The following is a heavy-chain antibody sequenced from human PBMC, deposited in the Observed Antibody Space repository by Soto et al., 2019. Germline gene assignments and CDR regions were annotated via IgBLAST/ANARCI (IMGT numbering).Heavy chain of an antibody. V-gene: IGHV3-74*01. CDR2: VHSDGTTT. J-gene: IGHJ3*01. Sequence: EVQLVESGGGLVQPGESLRLYCAASGFTFDYYWMHWVRQAPGKGLVWVSRVHSDGTTTTYADSVKGRFTISRDNARNKVSLQMSSLRAEVTAIYYGARGDRGGFDLWGHGTVVTVSS. D-gene: IGHD3-10*01. CDR1: GFTFDYYW. CDR3: ARGDRGGFDL.